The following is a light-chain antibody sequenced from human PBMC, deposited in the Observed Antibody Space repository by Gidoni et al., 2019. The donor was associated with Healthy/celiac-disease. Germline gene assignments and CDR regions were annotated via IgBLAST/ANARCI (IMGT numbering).Light chain of an antibody. Sequence: IVVKQYPATLSLSPGERATLSCRASQSVSSSLASYQQKPGQAPRPLIYDPSNRATGILARFSGSGSGTDFTLTISSLEPEDFAVYYCQQRSNWPLLTFGGGTQVEIK. CDR1: QSVSSS. CDR2: DPS. J-gene: IGKJ4*01. V-gene: IGKV3-11*01. CDR3: QQRSNWPLLT.